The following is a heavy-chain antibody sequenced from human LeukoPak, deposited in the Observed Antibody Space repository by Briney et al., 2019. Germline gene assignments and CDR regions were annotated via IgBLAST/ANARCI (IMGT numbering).Heavy chain of an antibody. Sequence: PGGSLRLSCAASGFSIDDHGMSWVRQVPGKGLQWVAGINWNGGSTGYADSVKGRFTISRDNAKNSLYLQMNSLRAEDTALHYCASGDSSGWYFDTWGQGTLVSVSS. J-gene: IGHJ4*02. CDR2: INWNGGST. V-gene: IGHV3-20*04. CDR1: GFSIDDHG. D-gene: IGHD6-19*01. CDR3: ASGDSSGWYFDT.